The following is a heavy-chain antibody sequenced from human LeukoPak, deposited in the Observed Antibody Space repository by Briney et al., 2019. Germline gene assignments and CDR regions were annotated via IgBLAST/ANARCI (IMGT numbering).Heavy chain of an antibody. CDR2: IRYDGSNK. CDR3: AKDMPELLWFGELLWGFDY. J-gene: IGHJ4*02. V-gene: IGHV3-30*02. Sequence: GGSLRLSCAASGFTFSSYGMHWVRQAPGKGLEWVAFIRYDGSNKYYADSVKGRFTISRDNSKNTLYLQMNSLRAEDTAVYYCAKDMPELLWFGELLWGFDYWGQGTLVTVSS. CDR1: GFTFSSYG. D-gene: IGHD3-10*01.